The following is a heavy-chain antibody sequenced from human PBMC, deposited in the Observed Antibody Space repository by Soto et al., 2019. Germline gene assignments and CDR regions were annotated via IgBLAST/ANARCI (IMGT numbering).Heavy chain of an antibody. CDR2: IYSGGST. V-gene: IGHV3-53*01. CDR1: GFTVSSNY. J-gene: IGHJ4*02. CDR3: ARAPVYDSSGYYIY. Sequence: GSLRLSCAASGFTVSSNYMSWVRQAPGKGLEWVSVIYSGGSTYYADSVKGRFTISRDNSKNTLYPQMNSLRAEDTAVYYCARAPVYDSSGYYIYWGQGTLVTVSS. D-gene: IGHD3-22*01.